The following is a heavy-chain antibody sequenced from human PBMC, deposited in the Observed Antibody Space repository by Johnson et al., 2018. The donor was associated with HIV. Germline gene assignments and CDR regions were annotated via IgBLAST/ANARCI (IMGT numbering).Heavy chain of an antibody. V-gene: IGHV3-30*14. Sequence: QVQLVESGGGLVQPGGSLRLSCAASGFTFSDYYMSWIRQAPGKGLEWVAVISYDGSIKYYGDYVKGRFTISRDNSKNTLFLQMGSLRAEDMAVYYCARRAHDAFDIWGQGTMVTVSS. CDR3: ARRAHDAFDI. CDR2: ISYDGSIK. CDR1: GFTFSDYY. J-gene: IGHJ3*02.